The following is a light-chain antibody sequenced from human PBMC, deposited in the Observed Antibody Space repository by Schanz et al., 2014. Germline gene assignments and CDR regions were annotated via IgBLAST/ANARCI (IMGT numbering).Light chain of an antibody. V-gene: IGLV2-14*03. J-gene: IGLJ3*02. CDR2: DVI. CDR1: SSDVGGYDY. CDR3: CSYAGSSTWV. Sequence: QSALTQPASVSGSPGQSITISCTGTSSDVGGYDYVSWYQHHPGKAPKLMIYDVINRPSGVSNRFSGSKSGNTASLTISGLQAEDEADYYCCSYAGSSTWVFGGGTKLTVL.